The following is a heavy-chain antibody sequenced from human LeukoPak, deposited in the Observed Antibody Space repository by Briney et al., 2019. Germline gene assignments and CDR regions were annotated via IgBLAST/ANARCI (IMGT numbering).Heavy chain of an antibody. Sequence: GGSLRLSCTASGFTFSRYWMSWVRQVPGKGPEFVANIKEDGSEKSYVDFVKGRFTISRDNVKNSVSLQMNSLRAEDTAVYYCARDPTAYYYDSSGYLDPWGQGTLVTVSS. D-gene: IGHD3-22*01. CDR2: IKEDGSEK. CDR3: ARDPTAYYYDSSGYLDP. CDR1: GFTFSRYW. V-gene: IGHV3-7*01. J-gene: IGHJ5*02.